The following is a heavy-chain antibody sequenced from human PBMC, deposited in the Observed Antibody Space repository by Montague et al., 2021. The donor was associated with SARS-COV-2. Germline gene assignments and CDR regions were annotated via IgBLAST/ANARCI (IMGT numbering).Heavy chain of an antibody. V-gene: IGHV4-4*07. CDR2: IYSSGNA. CDR3: ARGDHPQSGSWYFLDT. D-gene: IGHD6-13*01. J-gene: IGHJ5*02. Sequence: SETLSLTCTVYSGSINYYYWHWIRQSAAKGLEWIGRIYSSGNANYSPSLKSRVTLSVDTSQNQFSLKLDSLTAADTAVYYCARGDHPQSGSWYFLDTWGQGTLVTVSS. CDR1: SGSINYYY.